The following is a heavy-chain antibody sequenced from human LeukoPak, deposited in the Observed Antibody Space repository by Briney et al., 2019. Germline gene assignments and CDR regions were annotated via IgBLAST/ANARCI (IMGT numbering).Heavy chain of an antibody. Sequence: QESGPGLAKPSETLSLTCTVSGGSISSSSYYWGWIRQPPGKGLEWIGSIYYSGSTYYNPSLKSRVTISVDTSKNQFSLKLSSVTAADTAVYYCARARESGGSCCNWFDPWGQGTLVTVSS. V-gene: IGHV4-39*07. CDR3: ARARESGGSCCNWFDP. D-gene: IGHD2-15*01. CDR2: IYYSGST. J-gene: IGHJ5*02. CDR1: GGSISSSSYY.